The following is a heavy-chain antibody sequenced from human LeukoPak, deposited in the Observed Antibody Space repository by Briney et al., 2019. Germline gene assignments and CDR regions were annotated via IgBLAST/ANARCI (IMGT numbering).Heavy chain of an antibody. CDR3: AREGRRLKRPGSYSGAFDY. Sequence: GSSVKVSCKASGYTLTSYGISWVRQAPGQGLEWMGWISAYNGNTNYAQKLQGRVTMTTDTSTSTAYMELRSLRSDDTAVYYCAREGRRLKRPGSYSGAFDYWGQGTLVTVSS. J-gene: IGHJ4*02. V-gene: IGHV1-18*01. D-gene: IGHD3-10*01. CDR1: GYTLTSYG. CDR2: ISAYNGNT.